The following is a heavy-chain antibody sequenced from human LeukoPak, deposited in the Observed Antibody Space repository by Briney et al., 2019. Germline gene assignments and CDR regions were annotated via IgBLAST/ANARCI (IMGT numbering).Heavy chain of an antibody. CDR3: ARSKRGWYFDL. CDR2: IYYSGST. Sequence: SETLSLTCTVSGGSISSYYWSWIRQPPEKGLEWIGYIYYSGSTNYNPSLKSRVTISVDTSKNQFSLKLSSVTAADTAVYYCARSKRGWYFDLWGRGTLVTVSS. J-gene: IGHJ2*01. V-gene: IGHV4-59*01. CDR1: GGSISSYY.